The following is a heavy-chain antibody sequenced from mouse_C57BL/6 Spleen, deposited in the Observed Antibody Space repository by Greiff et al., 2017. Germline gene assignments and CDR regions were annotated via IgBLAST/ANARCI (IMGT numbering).Heavy chain of an antibody. CDR3: ARSMVAYYFDY. J-gene: IGHJ2*01. D-gene: IGHD2-2*01. CDR2: IAPSDSET. Sequence: QVQLKQPGAELVRPGSSVKLSCKASGYTFTSYWMHWVKQRPIQGLEWIGNIAPSDSETHYNQKFKDKATLTVDKSSSTAYMQLSSLTSEDSAVYYCARSMVAYYFDYGGQGTTLTVSS. CDR1: GYTFTSYW. V-gene: IGHV1-52*01.